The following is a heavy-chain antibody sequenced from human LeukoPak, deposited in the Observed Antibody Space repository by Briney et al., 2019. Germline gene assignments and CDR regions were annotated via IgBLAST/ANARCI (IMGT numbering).Heavy chain of an antibody. V-gene: IGHV3-23*01. CDR1: GFTFSKYA. D-gene: IGHD6-6*01. CDR3: ATFLAVIAARDSLYFQH. J-gene: IGHJ1*01. CDR2: VSGSGGVT. Sequence: GGSLRLSCGASGFTFSKYAMSWVRQAPGKGLEWVSGVSGSGGVTYYADSVKGRFTISRDNSRNTLHLQMNSLRAEDTAVYYCATFLAVIAARDSLYFQHWGQGTPVSVSS.